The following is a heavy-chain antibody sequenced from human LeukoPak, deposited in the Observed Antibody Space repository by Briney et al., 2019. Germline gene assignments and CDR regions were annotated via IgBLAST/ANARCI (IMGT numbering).Heavy chain of an antibody. CDR1: GYTFTRYD. Sequence: ASVKVSCKASGYTFTRYDINWVRQASGQGLEWMGWMNPNSGNTGYAQKFQGRVTMTRNTSITTAYMELSSLRSEDTAVYYCAVEYSSGWAYGMDVWGQGTTVIVYS. CDR3: AVEYSSGWAYGMDV. CDR2: MNPNSGNT. D-gene: IGHD6-19*01. J-gene: IGHJ6*02. V-gene: IGHV1-8*01.